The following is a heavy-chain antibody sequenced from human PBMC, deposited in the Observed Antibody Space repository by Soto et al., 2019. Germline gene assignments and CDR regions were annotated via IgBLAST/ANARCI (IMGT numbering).Heavy chain of an antibody. V-gene: IGHV3-30*18. CDR2: ISYDGSNK. CDR3: AKAATGHFDY. J-gene: IGHJ4*02. D-gene: IGHD6-25*01. CDR1: GFTFCSYG. Sequence: GGSLRLCCAASGFTFCSYGMPGVRQAPGKGLEWVAVISYDGSNKYYADSVKGRFTISRDNSKNTLYLQMNSLRAEDTAVYYCAKAATGHFDYWGEGTLVPVSS.